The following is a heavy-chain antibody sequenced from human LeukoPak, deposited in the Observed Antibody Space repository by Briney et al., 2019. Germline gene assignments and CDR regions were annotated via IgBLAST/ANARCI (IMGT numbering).Heavy chain of an antibody. CDR1: GFTFSSHS. V-gene: IGHV3-21*01. CDR2: IMSGRNQI. D-gene: IGHD2-15*01. CDR3: ARCRGGSCYLSDDY. J-gene: IGHJ4*02. Sequence: GGSLRLSCVASGFTFSSHSMNWVRQAPGKGLEWVSSIMSGRNQIYYADSVKGRFTISRDNARNSLYLQMNSLRVEDTAVYYCARCRGGSCYLSDDYCGQRTLVTVS.